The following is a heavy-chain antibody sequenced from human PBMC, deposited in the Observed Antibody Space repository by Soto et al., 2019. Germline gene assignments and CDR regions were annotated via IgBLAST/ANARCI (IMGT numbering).Heavy chain of an antibody. J-gene: IGHJ4*02. Sequence: EVHLVESGGALVQPGGSLGLSCVVSGFTFSRYWMSWVRQAPGKGLEWVANIKEDGSEKYYVDSVRGRFTISRDNTKNSLYLQMSSLRAADTAVYYCARDMDDSSDYGDYWGQGTLVTVSS. CDR2: IKEDGSEK. CDR3: ARDMDDSSDYGDY. D-gene: IGHD4-4*01. V-gene: IGHV3-7*01. CDR1: GFTFSRYW.